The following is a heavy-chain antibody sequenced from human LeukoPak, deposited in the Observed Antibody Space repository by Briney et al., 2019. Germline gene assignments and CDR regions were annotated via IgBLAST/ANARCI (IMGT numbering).Heavy chain of an antibody. D-gene: IGHD1-26*01. CDR1: GFTFSDHN. V-gene: IGHV3-72*01. CDR2: SRNKDSSYTT. CDR3: ARDSGSYLWYAFDI. J-gene: IGHJ3*02. Sequence: GGSLRLSCAASGFTFSDHNMDRVRQAPGKGLEWVGRSRNKDSSYTTEYAASVKGRFTISRDDSKNSLYLQMNSLKTEDTAVYYCARDSGSYLWYAFDIWGQGTMVTVSA.